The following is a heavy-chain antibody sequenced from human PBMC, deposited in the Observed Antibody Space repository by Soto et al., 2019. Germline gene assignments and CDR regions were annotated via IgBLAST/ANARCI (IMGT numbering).Heavy chain of an antibody. CDR2: ISYDGSNK. V-gene: IGHV3-30*18. Sequence: QVQLVESGGGVVQPGRSLRLSCAASGFTFSSYGMHWVRQAPGKGLEWVAVISYDGSNKYYADSVKGRFTISRDNSKNTLYLQMNSLRAEDTAVYYCAKDQGSGGSCYDYYGMDVWGQGTTVTVSS. CDR1: GFTFSSYG. CDR3: AKDQGSGGSCYDYYGMDV. J-gene: IGHJ6*02. D-gene: IGHD2-15*01.